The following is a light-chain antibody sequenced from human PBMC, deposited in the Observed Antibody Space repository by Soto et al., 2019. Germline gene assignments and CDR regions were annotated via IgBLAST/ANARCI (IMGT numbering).Light chain of an antibody. V-gene: IGKV2-28*01. CDR2: LGS. Sequence: DIVMTQSPLSLPVTPGEPASISCRSSQSLLHSNGYNYLDWYLQKPGQSPQLLISLGSNRASWVPDRFSGSGSGTDFTLKISRGEAEDVGVYYCMQALQTPAFGHGTQVDIK. J-gene: IGKJ3*01. CDR3: MQALQTPA. CDR1: QSLLHSNGYNY.